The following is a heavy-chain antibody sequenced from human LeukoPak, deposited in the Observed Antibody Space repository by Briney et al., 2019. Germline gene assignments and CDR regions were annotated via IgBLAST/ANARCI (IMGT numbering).Heavy chain of an antibody. V-gene: IGHV3-74*01. D-gene: IGHD3-22*01. CDR1: GFTVSSNY. Sequence: GGSLRLSCTASGFTVSSNYMSWVRQAPGKGLVWVSRINSDGSSTIYADSVKGRFTISRDNAKNTLYLQMNSLRAEDTAVYYCARDVPYYDSSEAFDIWGQGTMVTVS. CDR3: ARDVPYYDSSEAFDI. CDR2: INSDGSST. J-gene: IGHJ3*02.